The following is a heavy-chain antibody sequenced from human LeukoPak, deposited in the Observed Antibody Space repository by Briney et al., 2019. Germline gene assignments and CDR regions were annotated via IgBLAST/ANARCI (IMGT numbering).Heavy chain of an antibody. J-gene: IGHJ6*03. CDR3: ARGDYYGSGSSTISYYYYYMDV. CDR1: GGTFSSYA. CDR2: IIPIFGTA. Sequence: GSSVKVSCKASGGTFSSYAISWVRQAPGQGLEWMGGIIPIFGTANYAQKFQGRVTITADESTSTAYMELSSLRSEDTAVYYCARGDYYGSGSSTISYYYYYMDVWGKGTTVTVSS. D-gene: IGHD3-10*01. V-gene: IGHV1-69*01.